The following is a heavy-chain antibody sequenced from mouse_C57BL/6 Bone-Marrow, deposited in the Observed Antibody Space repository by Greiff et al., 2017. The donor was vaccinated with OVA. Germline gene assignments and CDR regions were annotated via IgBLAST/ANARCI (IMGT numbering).Heavy chain of an antibody. CDR2: INPSTGGT. Sequence: EVQLVESGPELVKPGASVKISCKASGYSFTGYYMNWVKQSPEKSLEWIGEINPSTGGTTYNQKFKAKATLTVDKSSSTAYMQLKSLTSEDSAVYYCAYYEGFAYWGQGTLVTVSA. V-gene: IGHV1-42*01. D-gene: IGHD2-4*01. CDR3: AYYEGFAY. CDR1: GYSFTGYY. J-gene: IGHJ3*01.